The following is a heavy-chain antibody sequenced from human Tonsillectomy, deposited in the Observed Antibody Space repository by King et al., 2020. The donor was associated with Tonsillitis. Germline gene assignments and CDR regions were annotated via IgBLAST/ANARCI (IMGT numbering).Heavy chain of an antibody. Sequence: QVQLQESGPGLVKPSQTLSLTCTVSGGSISSGGYYWRWIRQHPGKGLEWIGYIYYSGSTYYNPSLKSRVTISVDTSKNQFSLKLSSVTAADTAVYYCAREKEYYGSGSYLNFNWFDPWGQGTLVTVSS. D-gene: IGHD3-10*01. V-gene: IGHV4-31*03. J-gene: IGHJ5*02. CDR2: IYYSGST. CDR1: GGSISSGGYY. CDR3: AREKEYYGSGSYLNFNWFDP.